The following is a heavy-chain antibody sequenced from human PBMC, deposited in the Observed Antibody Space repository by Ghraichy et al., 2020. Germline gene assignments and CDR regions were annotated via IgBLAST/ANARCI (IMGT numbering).Heavy chain of an antibody. V-gene: IGHV4-34*01. Sequence: SQTLSLTCAVYGGSFSGYYWSWIRQPPGKGLEWIGEINHSGSTNYNPSLKSRVTISVDTSKNQFSLKLSSVTAADTAVYYCARASVDTAMVHYYYYGMDVWGQGTTVTVSS. CDR2: INHSGST. CDR1: GGSFSGYY. D-gene: IGHD5-18*01. J-gene: IGHJ6*02. CDR3: ARASVDTAMVHYYYYGMDV.